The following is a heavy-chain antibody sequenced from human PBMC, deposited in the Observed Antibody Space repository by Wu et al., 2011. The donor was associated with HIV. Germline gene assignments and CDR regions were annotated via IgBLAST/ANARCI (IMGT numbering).Heavy chain of an antibody. CDR1: GGTFSSHG. V-gene: IGHV1-69*14. CDR3: ARAVLVGATTLLNYFDP. D-gene: IGHD1-26*01. Sequence: QVQLVQSGPEVKKPGSSVKVSCKASGGTFSSHGISWVRQAPGQGLEWMGGIIGIFGKANYAQKFQGRVTITADKSTSTAYMELSSLRSEDTAVYYCARAVLVGATTLLNYFDPWGQGTLVTVSS. J-gene: IGHJ5*02. CDR2: IIGIFGKA.